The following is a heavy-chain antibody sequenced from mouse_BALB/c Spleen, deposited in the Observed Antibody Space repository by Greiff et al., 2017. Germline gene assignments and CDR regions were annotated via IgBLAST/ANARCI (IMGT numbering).Heavy chain of an antibody. D-gene: IGHD2-3*01. CDR2: IDPETGGT. J-gene: IGHJ3*01. Sequence: QVQLQQSGAELVRPGASVTLSCKASGYTFTDYEMHWVKQTPVHGLEWIGAIDPETGGTAYNQKFKGKATLTADKSSSTAYMELRSLTSEDSAVYYCTRFYDGYYAWFAYGGQGTLGTVSA. CDR1: GYTFTDYE. V-gene: IGHV1-15*01. CDR3: TRFYDGYYAWFAY.